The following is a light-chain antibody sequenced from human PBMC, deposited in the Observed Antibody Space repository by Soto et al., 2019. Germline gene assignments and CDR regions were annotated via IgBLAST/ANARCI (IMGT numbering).Light chain of an antibody. CDR3: ISYTIRSSFYV. Sequence: QSVLTQPASVSGSPGQSITISCTGSRSDIGGFNYVSWYQQHPGKAPKVLIYEVTARPSGVSNRFSGSKSGNTASLTISGLQTDDEADYFCISYTIRSSFYVFGTGTKVTVL. J-gene: IGLJ1*01. V-gene: IGLV2-14*01. CDR1: RSDIGGFNY. CDR2: EVT.